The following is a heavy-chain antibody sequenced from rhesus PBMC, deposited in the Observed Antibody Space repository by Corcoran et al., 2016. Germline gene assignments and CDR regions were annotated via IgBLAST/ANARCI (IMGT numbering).Heavy chain of an antibody. Sequence: QVQLQESGPGVVKPSETLSLPCAVSGGSISASYRWSWIRQPPGKGLEWIGYIYGSSTSTNDNPSRKSRVTISKDTSHKQFALKLSSVTAADTAVYYCARDVVITCFDYRGQGVLVTVSS. V-gene: IGHV4S10*01. CDR3: ARDVVITCFDY. J-gene: IGHJ4*01. CDR2: IYGSSTST. CDR1: GGSISASYR. D-gene: IGHD3-16*01.